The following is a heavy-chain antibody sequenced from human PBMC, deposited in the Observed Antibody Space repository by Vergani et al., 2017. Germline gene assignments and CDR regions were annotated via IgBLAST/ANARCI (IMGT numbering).Heavy chain of an antibody. V-gene: IGHV3-48*01. J-gene: IGHJ4*02. CDR2: ISSSSSTI. CDR1: GFTFSSYS. CDR3: ARELDYGDYPGLGY. D-gene: IGHD4-17*01. Sequence: EVQLVESGGGLVQPGGSLRLSCAASGFTFSSYSMNWVRQAPGKGLEWVSYISSSSSTIYYADSVKGRFTISRDNAKNSLYLQMNSLRAEDTAVYYCARELDYGDYPGLGYWGQGTLVTVSS.